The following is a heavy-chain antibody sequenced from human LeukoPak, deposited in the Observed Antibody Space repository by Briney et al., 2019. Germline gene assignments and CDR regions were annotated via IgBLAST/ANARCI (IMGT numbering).Heavy chain of an antibody. CDR1: GGSISSYY. CDR2: IYYSGST. J-gene: IGHJ3*02. Sequence: PSETLSLTCTVSGGSISSYYWSWIRQPPGKGLEWIGYIYYSGSTNYNPSLKSRVTISVDTSKNQFSLKLSSVTAADTAVYYCARLGPIGAFDIWGQGTMVTVSS. CDR3: ARLGPIGAFDI. D-gene: IGHD2-21*01. V-gene: IGHV4-59*01.